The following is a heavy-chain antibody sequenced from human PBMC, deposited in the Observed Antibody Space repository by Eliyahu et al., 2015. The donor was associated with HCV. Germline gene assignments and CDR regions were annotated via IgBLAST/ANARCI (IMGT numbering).Heavy chain of an antibody. V-gene: IGHV4-38-2*02. CDR3: AKFGELYFYGMDV. J-gene: IGHJ6*02. D-gene: IGHD3-10*01. CDR2: IYHSGST. Sequence: QVQLQESGPGLVKPSETLSLTCTVSGYSISSGYYWGWIRQPPGKGLEWIGSIYHSGSTYYNPSLKSRVTISVDTSKNQFSLKLSSVTAADTAVYYCAKFGELYFYGMDVWGQGTTVTVSS. CDR1: GYSISSGYY.